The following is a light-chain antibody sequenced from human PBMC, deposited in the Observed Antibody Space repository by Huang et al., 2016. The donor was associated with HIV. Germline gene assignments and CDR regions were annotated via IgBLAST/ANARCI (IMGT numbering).Light chain of an antibody. CDR2: AAS. J-gene: IGKJ5*01. V-gene: IGKV1-39*01. Sequence: FHMTQPPSSVSASVGDRVTITCRASQSIHCHLNWHQQKPGKAPKFLIYAASSLQSGVPSRFSGSGSGTDFTLTISSLQPEDFATYYWQQCYSTPITFGQGTRLEIK. CDR1: QSIHCH. CDR3: QQCYSTPIT.